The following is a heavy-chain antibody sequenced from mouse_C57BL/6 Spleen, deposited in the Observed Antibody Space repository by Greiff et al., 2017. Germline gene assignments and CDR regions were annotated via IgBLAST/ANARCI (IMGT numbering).Heavy chain of an antibody. V-gene: IGHV5-4*01. CDR3: ARDYYGSSSFAY. CDR1: GFTFSSYA. CDR2: ISDGGSYT. D-gene: IGHD1-1*01. Sequence: EVQLVESGGGLVKPGGSLKLSCAASGFTFSSYAMSWVRQTPEKRLEWVATISDGGSYTYYPDNVKGRFTISRDNAKNNLYLQMGHLKSEDTAMYYCARDYYGSSSFAYWGQGTLVTVSA. J-gene: IGHJ3*01.